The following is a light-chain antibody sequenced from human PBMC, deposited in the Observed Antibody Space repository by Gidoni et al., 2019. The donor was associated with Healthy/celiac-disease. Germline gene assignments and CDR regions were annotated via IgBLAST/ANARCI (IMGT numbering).Light chain of an antibody. J-gene: IGKJ3*01. V-gene: IGKV1-9*01. Sequence: DIQFTHSPSFLSASVGDRVTITCRASQGIRSYLAWYQQKPGKAPKLLNYAASILTGGVPSRFSGSGSGTEFTLTISSLQPEDFATYSCQQLSSSPLTFGPGTKVDIK. CDR1: QGIRSY. CDR3: QQLSSSPLT. CDR2: AAS.